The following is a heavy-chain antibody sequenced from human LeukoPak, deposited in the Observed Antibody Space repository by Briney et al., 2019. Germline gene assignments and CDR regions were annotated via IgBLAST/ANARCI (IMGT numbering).Heavy chain of an antibody. CDR2: ISYEGSNK. CDR1: GFTFSSYG. D-gene: IGHD6-13*01. CDR3: AKDRGGIAAAGDNWFDP. V-gene: IGHV3-30*18. Sequence: PGGSLRLSCAASGFTFSSYGMHWGRQAPGKGVEWVAVISYEGSNKYYADSVKGRFTISRDNSNNTLYLQMNSLRAEDTAVYYCAKDRGGIAAAGDNWFDPWGQGTLVTVSS. J-gene: IGHJ5*02.